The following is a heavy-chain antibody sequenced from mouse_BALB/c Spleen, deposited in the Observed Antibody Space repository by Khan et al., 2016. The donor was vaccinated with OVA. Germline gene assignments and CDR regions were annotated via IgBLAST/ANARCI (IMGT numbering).Heavy chain of an antibody. D-gene: IGHD2-12*01. J-gene: IGHJ4*01. V-gene: IGHV2-6*02. Sequence: QVQLKESGPGLVAPSQSLSITCTVSGFSLTSYGVHWVRQPPGKGLEWLVVIWSDGKTTYNSTLKSRLSISKDNSKSQVFLKMNSLTTDDTAMYYCARDSHRNTKVMDYWGQGTSVTVSS. CDR3: ARDSHRNTKVMDY. CDR1: GFSLTSYG. CDR2: IWSDGKT.